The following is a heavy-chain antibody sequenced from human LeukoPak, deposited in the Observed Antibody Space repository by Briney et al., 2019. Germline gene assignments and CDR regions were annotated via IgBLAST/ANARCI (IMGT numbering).Heavy chain of an antibody. D-gene: IGHD4-11*01. Sequence: PGRSLRLSCAASKFTFSHFGMHWVRQAPGKGLEWVAVIWNDGSNQYYAESVKGRFTVSRDNSQNVVYLQMNSLRPEDTAVYYCAKDAQRGFDYSNSLENWGQGTLVTVSS. CDR2: IWNDGSNQ. J-gene: IGHJ4*02. CDR1: KFTFSHFG. V-gene: IGHV3-33*06. CDR3: AKDAQRGFDYSNSLEN.